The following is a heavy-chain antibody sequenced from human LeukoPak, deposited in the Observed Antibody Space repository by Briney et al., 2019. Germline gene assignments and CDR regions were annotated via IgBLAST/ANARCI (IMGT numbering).Heavy chain of an antibody. V-gene: IGHV1-46*01. Sequence: ASVKVSCKASEYTFTNYYIHWVRQAPGQGLEWMGLMNPSGGGTSFAQKLQGRVSVATDTSTSTVYMELSSLRSEDTAIYYCLGYCSSTTCNVDAFDIWGQGTRVTVSS. CDR3: LGYCSSTTCNVDAFDI. J-gene: IGHJ3*02. CDR2: MNPSGGGT. D-gene: IGHD2-2*01. CDR1: EYTFTNYY.